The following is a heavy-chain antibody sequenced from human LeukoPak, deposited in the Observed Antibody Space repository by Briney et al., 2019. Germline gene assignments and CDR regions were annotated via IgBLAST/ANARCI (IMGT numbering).Heavy chain of an antibody. Sequence: PGGSLRLSCAASGFTFSIYGMNWVRQAPGKGLEWLSSVTSSSNYIYYADSVKGRFTISRDNVQNSLYLQMNSLRAEDTAMYYCARDRGYFDNWGQGTLVTVSS. CDR2: VTSSSNYI. V-gene: IGHV3-21*01. J-gene: IGHJ4*02. CDR1: GFTFSIYG. CDR3: ARDRGYFDN.